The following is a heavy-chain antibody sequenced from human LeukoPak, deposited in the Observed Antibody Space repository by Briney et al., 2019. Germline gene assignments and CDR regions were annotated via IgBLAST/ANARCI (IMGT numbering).Heavy chain of an antibody. CDR1: GGTFSSYA. D-gene: IGHD3-3*01. J-gene: IGHJ3*02. CDR3: ARESGDYDFWSGSTDAFDI. V-gene: IGHV1-69*04. CDR2: IIPILGIA. Sequence: ASVKVSCKASGGTFSSYAISWVRQAPGQGLEWMGRIIPILGIANYAQKFQGRVTITADKSTSTAYMELSSLRSEDTAVYYCARESGDYDFWSGSTDAFDIWGQGTMVTVSS.